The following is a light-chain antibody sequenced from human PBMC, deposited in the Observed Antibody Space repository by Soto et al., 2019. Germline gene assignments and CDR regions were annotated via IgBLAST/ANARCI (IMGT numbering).Light chain of an antibody. V-gene: IGKV3-20*01. CDR1: ESVSSSY. J-gene: IGKJ4*01. Sequence: IVLTQSPGTLSLSPGEIATLSCRASESVSSSYLAWYQQKPGQAPRLLIYGASSRATGIPDRFSGSGSGTDFTLTISRLEPEDFAVYYCQQYGSSPLTFGGGTRWISN. CDR2: GAS. CDR3: QQYGSSPLT.